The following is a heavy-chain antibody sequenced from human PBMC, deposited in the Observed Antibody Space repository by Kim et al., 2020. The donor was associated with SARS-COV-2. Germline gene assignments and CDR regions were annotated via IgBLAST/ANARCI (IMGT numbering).Heavy chain of an antibody. CDR1: GGSISYYY. D-gene: IGHD6-13*01. Sequence: SETLSLTCTVSGGSISYYYWSWIRQPPGKGLEWIGYIYYSGNTNYNPSLKSRLTISVDTSNNQFSLKLHSVTAADTAVYYYARHPSRLAAGGTGLDVWG. CDR3: ARHPSRLAAGGTGLDV. J-gene: IGHJ6*02. CDR2: IYYSGNT. V-gene: IGHV4-59*08.